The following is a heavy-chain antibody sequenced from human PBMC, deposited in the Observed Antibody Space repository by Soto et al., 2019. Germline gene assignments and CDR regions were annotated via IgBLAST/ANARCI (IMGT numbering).Heavy chain of an antibody. V-gene: IGHV3-15*01. CDR1: GFTFSNAW. CDR3: TSEYSNYGDYYYGMDV. CDR2: IKSKTDGGTT. J-gene: IGHJ6*02. Sequence: PGGSLRLSCTASGFTFSNAWMSWVRQARGKGLEWVGRIKSKTDGGTTDYAAPVKGRFTISRDDSKNTLYLQMNSLKTEDTAVYYCTSEYSNYGDYYYGMDVWGQGTTVTVSS. D-gene: IGHD4-4*01.